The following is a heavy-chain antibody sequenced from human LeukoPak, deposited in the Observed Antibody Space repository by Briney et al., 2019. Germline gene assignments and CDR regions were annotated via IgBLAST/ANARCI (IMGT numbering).Heavy chain of an antibody. CDR1: GFTFSSYE. CDR2: ISSSGSSI. J-gene: IGHJ4*02. D-gene: IGHD4-17*01. CDR3: ARVSPNTVTTLQYFDY. V-gene: IGHV3-48*03. Sequence: GGSLRLSCAASGFTFSSYEMNWVRQAPGKGLEWVSYISSSGSSIYYADSVKGRFTISRDNAKNSLYLQMNSLRAEDTAVYYCARVSPNTVTTLQYFDYWGQGTLVTVSS.